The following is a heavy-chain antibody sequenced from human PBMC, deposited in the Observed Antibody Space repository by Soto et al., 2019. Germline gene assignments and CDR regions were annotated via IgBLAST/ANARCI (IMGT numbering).Heavy chain of an antibody. V-gene: IGHV1-69*13. CDR1: GGTFSSYA. CDR2: IIPIFGTA. CDR3: ARGLDYDILTGYYLYYFDY. Sequence: GASVKVSCKASGGTFSSYAISWVRQAPGQGLEGMGGIIPIFGTANYAQKFQGGVTITADESTSTPYMELSSLRSEDTAVYYCARGLDYDILTGYYLYYFDYWGQGTLVTVSS. D-gene: IGHD3-9*01. J-gene: IGHJ4*02.